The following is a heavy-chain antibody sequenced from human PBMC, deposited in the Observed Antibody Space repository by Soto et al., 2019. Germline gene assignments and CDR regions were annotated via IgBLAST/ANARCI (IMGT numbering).Heavy chain of an antibody. CDR2: IYYSGST. J-gene: IGHJ6*03. Sequence: QVQLQESGPGLVKPSETLSLSCNVSGGSISGHYWSWVRQTPGKGLEWIGYIYYSGSTNYNPSLKSRVTISVDTSKHHFSLRLPSVTAADTAVYYCARGPYYDLIWNYYYMDVWGKGTTVTVSS. V-gene: IGHV4-59*08. CDR3: ARGPYYDLIWNYYYMDV. D-gene: IGHD3-16*01. CDR1: GGSISGHY.